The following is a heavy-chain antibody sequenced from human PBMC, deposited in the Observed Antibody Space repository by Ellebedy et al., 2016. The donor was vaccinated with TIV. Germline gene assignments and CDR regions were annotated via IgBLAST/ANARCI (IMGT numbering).Heavy chain of an antibody. CDR1: GLALGGLC. Sequence: PGGSLRLSCAASGLALGGLCMNWDRQAPEEGLEWVSSIRTISDDVHHADSVKGRFTMSRDNAKNSIYLQMSNLGPEDTAVYYCARFSRGAPFVDYLYYMDVWGKGTAVTVSS. V-gene: IGHV3-21*01. CDR3: ARFSRGAPFVDYLYYMDV. CDR2: IRTISDDV. J-gene: IGHJ6*03. D-gene: IGHD2-15*01.